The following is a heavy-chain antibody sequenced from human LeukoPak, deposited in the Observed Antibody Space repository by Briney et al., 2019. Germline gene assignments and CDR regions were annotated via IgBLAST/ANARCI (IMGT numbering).Heavy chain of an antibody. D-gene: IGHD3-10*01. CDR3: ARNYYGSGSYLGRFDP. CDR1: GFTFSSYA. Sequence: GGSLRLSCAVSGFTFSSYAMSWVRQAPAKGLHWVSAIHGTGGSTYYADSVKGRFTISRDNSKNTLYLQMNSLRAEDTAVYYCARNYYGSGSYLGRFDPWGQGTLVTVPS. CDR2: IHGTGGST. V-gene: IGHV3-23*01. J-gene: IGHJ5*02.